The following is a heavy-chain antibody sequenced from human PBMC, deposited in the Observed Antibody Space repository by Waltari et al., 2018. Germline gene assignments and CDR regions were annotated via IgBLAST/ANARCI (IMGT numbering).Heavy chain of an antibody. V-gene: IGHV1-18*01. CDR3: ARVFDSSQYYYGSDY. CDR2: IAAYNGNT. CDR1: GYTFYNSG. Sequence: QVQLVQSGTEVKKPGASVKVSCQASGYTFYNSGITWVRKAPGRVLEWVGWIAAYNGNTHSAPKLQGRVTMTTDTSTTTAYLELRSRTSDDTAVYYCARVFDSSQYYYGSDYWGQGTLVTVSS. J-gene: IGHJ4*02. D-gene: IGHD3-22*01.